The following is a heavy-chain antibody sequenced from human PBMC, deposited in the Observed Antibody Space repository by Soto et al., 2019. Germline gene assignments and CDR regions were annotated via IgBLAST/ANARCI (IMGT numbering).Heavy chain of an antibody. CDR3: ARQKAWNGEWLSLYAPGMDV. CDR1: GFTFRDYY. V-gene: IGHV3-11*01. Sequence: QVQLVESGGGLVKPGGSLRLSCAASGFTFRDYYMSWIRQAPGKGLEWVSYISNSGRTIYYADSVKGRFTISRDNAKNSLYLQMNSLRAEDTAVYYCARQKAWNGEWLSLYAPGMDVWGQGTTVTVSS. D-gene: IGHD3-22*01. CDR2: ISNSGRTI. J-gene: IGHJ6*02.